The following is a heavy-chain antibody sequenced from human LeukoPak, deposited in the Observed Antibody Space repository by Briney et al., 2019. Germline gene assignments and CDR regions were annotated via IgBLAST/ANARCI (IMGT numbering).Heavy chain of an antibody. J-gene: IGHJ4*02. CDR1: GDSISSGRNY. CDR3: ARVAAEGYFDY. CDR2: VFASGNT. V-gene: IGHV4-61*02. Sequence: SETLSLTCTVSGDSISSGRNYWNWIRQPADYGPQWIGRVFASGNTDYNPSLKSRVAMSVDTSENQFFLKVTSVTAADTAVYYCARVAAEGYFDYWGQGMLVTVSS. D-gene: IGHD6-25*01.